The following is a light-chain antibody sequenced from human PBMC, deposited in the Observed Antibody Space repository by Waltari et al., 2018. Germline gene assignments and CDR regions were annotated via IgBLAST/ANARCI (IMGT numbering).Light chain of an antibody. CDR2: GAS. CDR1: QSVSSN. V-gene: IGKV3-15*01. J-gene: IGKJ2*01. Sequence: EIVMTQSPATLSVSPGEGATLSCRARQSVSSNLASYQHKPGQAPRLLIYGASTRATGIPARFSGSGSGTEFTLTISSLQSEDFAFYYCQQYNNWPPEDTFGQGTKLEIK. CDR3: QQYNNWPPEDT.